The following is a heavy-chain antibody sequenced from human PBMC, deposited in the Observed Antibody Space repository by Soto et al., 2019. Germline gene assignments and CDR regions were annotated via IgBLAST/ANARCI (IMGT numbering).Heavy chain of an antibody. J-gene: IGHJ4*02. CDR3: ARDGGYSGGWPDY. CDR2: IWYDESNK. D-gene: IGHD6-19*01. CDR1: GFTFSSYG. V-gene: IGHV3-33*01. Sequence: QVQLVESGGGVVQPERSLRLSCAASGFTFSSYGMHWVRQAPGKGLEWVAVIWYDESNKYYADSVKGRFTISRDNSKNTQYLQMNSLRAEDTAVYYCARDGGYSGGWPDYWGQGTLVTVSS.